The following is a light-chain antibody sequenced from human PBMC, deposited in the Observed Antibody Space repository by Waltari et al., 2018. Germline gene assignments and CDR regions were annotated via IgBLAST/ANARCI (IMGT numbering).Light chain of an antibody. CDR3: QTGGHGTWV. CDR1: SGHSTNV. Sequence: QLVLTQSPSASASLGASVKLTCTLSSGHSTNVIAWLQKRPEKGPRYLMKVNSDGSHNKGDVIPDRFSGSSSGAGRYLTISSLQSEDEADDYCQTGGHGTWVFGGGTKLTVL. V-gene: IGLV4-69*01. CDR2: VNSDGSH. J-gene: IGLJ3*02.